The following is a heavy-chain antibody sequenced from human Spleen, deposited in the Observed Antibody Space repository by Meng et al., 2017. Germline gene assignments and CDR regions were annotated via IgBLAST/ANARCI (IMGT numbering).Heavy chain of an antibody. CDR2: INNDGGSR. J-gene: IGHJ5*02. CDR1: GFTFRTYG. Sequence: EVQRVESGGGLVRPGVSLRLSCAASGFTFRTYGMHWVRPAPGKGLVWVSRINNDGGSRNYADSVKGRFTIARDNAKNTLYLQMNSLRAEDTAVYYCARGGIATTGTSAWGQGTLVTVSS. V-gene: IGHV3-74*01. CDR3: ARGGIATTGTSA. D-gene: IGHD6-13*01.